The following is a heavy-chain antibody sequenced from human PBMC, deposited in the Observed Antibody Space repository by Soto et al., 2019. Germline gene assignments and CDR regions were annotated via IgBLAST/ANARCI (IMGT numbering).Heavy chain of an antibody. CDR3: AKTRGYLDAFDI. J-gene: IGHJ3*02. CDR2: ISDSGGTT. D-gene: IGHD1-26*01. Sequence: GGSLRLSCAASGFTFSSYAMSWVRQAPGKGLEWVSGISDSGGTTYYTDSVRGRFTISRDNSKNTLYLQMNSLRAEDTAVYYCAKTRGYLDAFDIWGQGTMVTVSS. CDR1: GFTFSSYA. V-gene: IGHV3-23*01.